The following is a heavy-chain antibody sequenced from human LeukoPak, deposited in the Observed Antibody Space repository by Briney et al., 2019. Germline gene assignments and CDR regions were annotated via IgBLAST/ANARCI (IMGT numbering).Heavy chain of an antibody. Sequence: PGGSLRLSCAASGFTLRGSAMHWVRQASGKGLEWVGRIRSKANSYATAYAASVKGRFTISRDDSKNTAYLQMNSLKTEDTAVYYCTRHLTYYYDSTTQAQDYWGQGTLVTVSS. J-gene: IGHJ4*02. CDR1: GFTLRGSA. D-gene: IGHD3-22*01. V-gene: IGHV3-73*01. CDR2: IRSKANSYAT. CDR3: TRHLTYYYDSTTQAQDY.